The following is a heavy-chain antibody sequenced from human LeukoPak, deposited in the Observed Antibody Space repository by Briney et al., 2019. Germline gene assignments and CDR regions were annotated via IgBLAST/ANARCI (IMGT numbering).Heavy chain of an antibody. CDR2: IKGDGSEK. D-gene: IGHD7-27*01. CDR1: GFTFNTYT. J-gene: IGHJ4*02. V-gene: IGHV3-7*03. Sequence: PGGSLRLSCAASGFTFNTYTMNWVRQAPGKGLEWVANIKGDGSEKYYVDSVKGRFTISRDNAENSLYLQMNSLRAEDTAVYYCARTGDLTGYWGQGTLVTVSS. CDR3: ARTGDLTGY.